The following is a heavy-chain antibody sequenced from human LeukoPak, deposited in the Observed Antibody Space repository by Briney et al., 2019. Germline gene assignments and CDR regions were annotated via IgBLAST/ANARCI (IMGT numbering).Heavy chain of an antibody. Sequence: GRSLRLSCAASGFTFDDYAMPWVRQAPGKGLEWVSGISWNSGSIGYADSVKGRFTISRDNAKNSLYLQMNSLRAEDTALYYCAKASYSSSWYAFDYWGQGTLVTVSS. CDR1: GFTFDDYA. CDR2: ISWNSGSI. V-gene: IGHV3-9*01. J-gene: IGHJ4*02. CDR3: AKASYSSSWYAFDY. D-gene: IGHD6-13*01.